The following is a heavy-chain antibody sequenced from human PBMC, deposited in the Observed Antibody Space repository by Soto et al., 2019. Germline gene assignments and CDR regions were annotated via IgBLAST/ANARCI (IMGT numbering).Heavy chain of an antibody. CDR3: ARVCYDYVWGSYRPTLYFDY. V-gene: IGHV4-31*03. J-gene: IGHJ4*02. Sequence: SETLSLTCTVSGGSISSGGYYWSWIRQHPGKGLEWIGYIYYSGSTYSNPSLKSRVTISVDTSKNQFSLKLSFVTAADTAVYYCARVCYDYVWGSYRPTLYFDYWGQGTLVTVSS. CDR1: GGSISSGGYY. CDR2: IYYSGST. D-gene: IGHD3-16*02.